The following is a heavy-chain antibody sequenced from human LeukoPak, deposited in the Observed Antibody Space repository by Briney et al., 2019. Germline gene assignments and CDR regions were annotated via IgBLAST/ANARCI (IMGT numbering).Heavy chain of an antibody. CDR2: IKRDGSVT. V-gene: IGHV3-7*01. CDR3: ARDYSGYRAFDI. J-gene: IGHJ3*02. Sequence: GGSLRLSCAASGFTFSNYWMSWVCQAPGKGLEWVANIKRDGSVTSYADSVKGRFTFSRDNVRNSLYLQMDSLRVEDTAVYYCARDYSGYRAFDIWGQGTMVTVSS. D-gene: IGHD3-22*01. CDR1: GFTFSNYW.